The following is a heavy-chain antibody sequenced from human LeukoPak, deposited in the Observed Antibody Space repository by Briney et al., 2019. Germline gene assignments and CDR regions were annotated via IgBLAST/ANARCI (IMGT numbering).Heavy chain of an antibody. J-gene: IGHJ4*02. CDR2: ISSSGNTI. CDR1: GFIFSNYE. CDR3: ASLRGQLLTEYDY. V-gene: IGHV3-48*03. Sequence: GGSLRLSCTASGFIFSNYEMNWVRQAPGKGLEWVSYISSSGNTIYYADSVKGRFTISRDNAKNSLYLQMNSLRAEDTAVYYCASLRGQLLTEYDYWGQGTLVTVSS. D-gene: IGHD1-1*01.